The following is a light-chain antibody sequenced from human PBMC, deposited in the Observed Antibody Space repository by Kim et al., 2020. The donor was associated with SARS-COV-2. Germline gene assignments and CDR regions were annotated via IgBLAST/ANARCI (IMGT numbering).Light chain of an antibody. V-gene: IGKV1-39*01. CDR2: CAY. CDR1: QSNRRY. Sequence: SVSVGERVQITRRERQSNRRYLQWYEQIRENAPKPVIYCAYILKSGLTTSFSGCGSERDFTLNMSSLQPEDFATYYCKESYSTALPFGRETKL. J-gene: IGKJ2*01. CDR3: KESYSTALP.